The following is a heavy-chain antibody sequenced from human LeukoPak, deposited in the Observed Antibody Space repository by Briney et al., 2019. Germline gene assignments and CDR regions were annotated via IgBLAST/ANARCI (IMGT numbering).Heavy chain of an antibody. CDR3: ARDGDGYGGY. CDR2: ISSSSSTI. D-gene: IGHD5-24*01. J-gene: IGHJ4*02. CDR1: GFTFSSYS. V-gene: IGHV3-48*04. Sequence: GGSLRLSCAASGFTFSSYSMNWVRQAPGKGLEWVSYISSSSSTIYYADSVKGRFTTSRDNAKNSLYLQVNSLRAEDTAVYYCARDGDGYGGYWGQGTLVTVSS.